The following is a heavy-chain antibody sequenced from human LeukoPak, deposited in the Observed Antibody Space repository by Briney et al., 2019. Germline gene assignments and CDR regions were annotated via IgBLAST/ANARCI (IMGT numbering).Heavy chain of an antibody. D-gene: IGHD6-13*01. Sequence: QAGGSLRLSCAASGFTFSSYWMSWVRQAPGKGLEWVANIKQDGSGKYYVDSVKGRFTISRDNAKNSLYLQMNSLRAEDTAVYYCARAAAAGTVYYYYMDVWGKGTTVTVSS. CDR2: IKQDGSGK. J-gene: IGHJ6*03. V-gene: IGHV3-7*04. CDR1: GFTFSSYW. CDR3: ARAAAAGTVYYYYMDV.